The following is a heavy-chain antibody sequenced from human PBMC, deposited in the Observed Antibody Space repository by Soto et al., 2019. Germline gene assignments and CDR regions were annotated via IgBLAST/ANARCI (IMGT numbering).Heavy chain of an antibody. Sequence: EVQLLESGGGLVQPGGSLRLSCAASGFTFSSYAMNWVRQAPGKGLEWVSGISGNGGRTDYADSVKGRFTISRDNFKNTLYLQMNSRRVEDTAVYYCAKDNRWLVPTYFDYWGQGTLVTVSS. CDR3: AKDNRWLVPTYFDY. V-gene: IGHV3-23*01. CDR1: GFTFSSYA. CDR2: ISGNGGRT. D-gene: IGHD6-19*01. J-gene: IGHJ4*02.